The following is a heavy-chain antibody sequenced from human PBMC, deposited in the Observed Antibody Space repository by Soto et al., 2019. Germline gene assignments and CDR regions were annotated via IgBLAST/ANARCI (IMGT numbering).Heavy chain of an antibody. CDR3: EKDWGYYGSGSPGG. Sequence: EVQLLESGGGLVQPGGSLRLACAASGFTFSSYAMSWVRQAPGKGLEWVSGISGSGGSTYYADSEKGRFTISRDNSKNTLYLQMNSLRAEDTAVYYCEKDWGYYGSGSPGGWGQGTLVTVSS. CDR2: ISGSGGST. J-gene: IGHJ4*02. V-gene: IGHV3-23*01. CDR1: GFTFSSYA. D-gene: IGHD3-10*01.